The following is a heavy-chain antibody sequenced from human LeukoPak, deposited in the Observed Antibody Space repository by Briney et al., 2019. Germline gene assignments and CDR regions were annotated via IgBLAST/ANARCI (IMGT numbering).Heavy chain of an antibody. D-gene: IGHD6-6*01. CDR1: GFTFSSYA. CDR2: ISGSGGST. V-gene: IGHV3-23*01. CDR3: AKGFDSSSSVRRSYFDY. Sequence: GGSLRLSCAASGFTFSSYAMSWVRQAPGKGLEWVSAISGSGGSTYYADSVKGRFTISRDNSKNTLYPQMNSLRAEDTAVYYCAKGFDSSSSVRRSYFDYWGQGTLVTVSS. J-gene: IGHJ4*02.